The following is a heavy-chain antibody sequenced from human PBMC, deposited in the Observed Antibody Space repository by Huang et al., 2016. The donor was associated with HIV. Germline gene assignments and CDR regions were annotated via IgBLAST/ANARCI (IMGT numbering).Heavy chain of an antibody. CDR2: IDWEDDT. CDR1: VFSLKTTGMC. CDR3: ARGHIIVAGRFFDY. D-gene: IGHD5-12*01. V-gene: IGHV2-70*01. Sequence: QVTLRESGPALVKPTQTLTLTCTFSVFSLKTTGMCVGWIRQPPGKALEWLALIDWEDDTYYSTSLKTRLTISKDTSKNQGVLTMTNMDPVDTATYYCARGHIIVAGRFFDYWGQGTLVTVSS. J-gene: IGHJ4*02.